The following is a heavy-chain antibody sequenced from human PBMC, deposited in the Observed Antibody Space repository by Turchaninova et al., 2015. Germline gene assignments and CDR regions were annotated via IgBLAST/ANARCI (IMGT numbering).Heavy chain of an antibody. CDR2: INHSGST. CDR3: ARGLLPRGYKFSYWYFDF. Sequence: QVQLQQWGAGLLKPSETLSLPRAVYGGSFNGYYWSGIRQPPGKGLEWIGEINHSGSTNYNPALKSRVTISVDTSKNQFSLKLNSVTAADTAVYRCARGLLPRGYKFSYWYFDFWARGSLVTVSS. V-gene: IGHV4-34*01. J-gene: IGHJ2*01. D-gene: IGHD5-18*01. CDR1: GGSFNGYY.